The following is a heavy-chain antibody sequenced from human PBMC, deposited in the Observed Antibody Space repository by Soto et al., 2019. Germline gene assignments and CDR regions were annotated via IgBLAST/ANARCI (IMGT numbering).Heavy chain of an antibody. CDR3: ARGRYGDY. CDR2: ISAHNGNT. J-gene: IGHJ4*02. V-gene: IGHV1-18*01. Sequence: QVHLVQSGAEVKKPGASVKVSCKASGYTFTSYGITWVRQAPGQGLEWMGWISAHNGNTDYARKLQGRVIVTRDTSTSTAYMELTRLRSDDTGVYYCARGRYGDYWGQGALVTVSS. CDR1: GYTFTSYG. D-gene: IGHD1-1*01.